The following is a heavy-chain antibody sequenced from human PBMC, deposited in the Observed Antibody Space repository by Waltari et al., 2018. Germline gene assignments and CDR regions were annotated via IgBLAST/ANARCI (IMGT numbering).Heavy chain of an antibody. V-gene: IGHV3-48*03. D-gene: IGHD4-17*01. J-gene: IGHJ4*02. CDR3: ASGRWDYGDYFFDY. Sequence: EVQLLESGGGLEQAGGSLRLSCAASGFTFSSYDMNWVRQAPGKGLEWVSYSGSSGATIYYAAPVKGRFTISRDNAKNSLHLQMNSLRADDTAVYYCASGRWDYGDYFFDYWGQGTLVTVSS. CDR1: GFTFSSYD. CDR2: SGSSGATI.